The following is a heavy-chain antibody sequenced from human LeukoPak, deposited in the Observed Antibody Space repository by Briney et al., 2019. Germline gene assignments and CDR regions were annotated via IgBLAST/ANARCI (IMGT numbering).Heavy chain of an antibody. Sequence: SETLSLTCAAYGGSFSGYYWSWIRQPPGKGLEWIGEISHSGSTNYNPSLKSRVTISVDTSKNQFSLKLSSVTAADTAVYYCATIRPSSSSSYYYYYMDVWGKGTTVTVSS. D-gene: IGHD6-6*01. V-gene: IGHV4-34*01. J-gene: IGHJ6*03. CDR1: GGSFSGYY. CDR3: ATIRPSSSSSYYYYYMDV. CDR2: ISHSGST.